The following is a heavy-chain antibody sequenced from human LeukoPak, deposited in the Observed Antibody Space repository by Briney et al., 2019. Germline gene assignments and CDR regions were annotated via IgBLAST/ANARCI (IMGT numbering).Heavy chain of an antibody. J-gene: IGHJ3*02. CDR2: IKQDGSEK. D-gene: IGHD3-10*01. Sequence: GGSLRLSCAASGFTFSSYWMSWVRQAPGKGLEWVANIKQDGSEKYYVDSVKGRFTISRDNAKNSLYLQMNSLRAEDTAVYYCARRIWFGELFDAFDIWGQGTMVTVSS. V-gene: IGHV3-7*01. CDR3: ARRIWFGELFDAFDI. CDR1: GFTFSSYW.